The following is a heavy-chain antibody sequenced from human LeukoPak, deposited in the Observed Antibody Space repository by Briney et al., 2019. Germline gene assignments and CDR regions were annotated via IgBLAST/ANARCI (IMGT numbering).Heavy chain of an antibody. D-gene: IGHD6-13*01. Sequence: PGGSLRLSCAASGFTFSSYSMNWVRQDPGKGLEWVSSISSSSSYIYYADSVKGRFTISGDNAKNSLYLQMNSLRAEDTAVYYCARDHSSSPNWFDPWGQGTLVTVSS. V-gene: IGHV3-21*01. CDR3: ARDHSSSPNWFDP. CDR2: ISSSSSYI. J-gene: IGHJ5*02. CDR1: GFTFSSYS.